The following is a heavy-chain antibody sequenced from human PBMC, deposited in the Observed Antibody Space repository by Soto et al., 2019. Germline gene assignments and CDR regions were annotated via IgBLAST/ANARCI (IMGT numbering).Heavy chain of an antibody. CDR2: IYWDDDK. D-gene: IGHD3-10*01. CDR3: AHSRVITMVRVFDP. V-gene: IGHV2-5*02. CDR1: GFSLSTSGVG. Sequence: QITLKESGPPLVKPTQTLTLTCTFSGFSLSTSGVGVGWIRQPPGKALEWLALIYWDDDKRYSPSLKSRLTITKDTSKNQVVLTMTNMDPVDTATYYCAHSRVITMVRVFDPWGQGTLVTVSS. J-gene: IGHJ5*02.